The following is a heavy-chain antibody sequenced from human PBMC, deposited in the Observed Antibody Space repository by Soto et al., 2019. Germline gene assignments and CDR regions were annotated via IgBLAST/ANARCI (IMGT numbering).Heavy chain of an antibody. Sequence: GGSLRLSCAASGFTFSSYAMSWVRQAPGKGLEWVSAISGSGGSTYYADSVKGRFTISRDNSKNTLYLQMNSLRAEDTAVYYCAKFEGFLEWLLASYYFDYWGQGTLVTVSS. CDR1: GFTFSSYA. CDR2: ISGSGGST. J-gene: IGHJ4*02. CDR3: AKFEGFLEWLLASYYFDY. D-gene: IGHD3-3*01. V-gene: IGHV3-23*01.